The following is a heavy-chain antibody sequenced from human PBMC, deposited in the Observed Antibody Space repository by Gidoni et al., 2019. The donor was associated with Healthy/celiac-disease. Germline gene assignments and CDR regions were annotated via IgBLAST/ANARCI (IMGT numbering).Heavy chain of an antibody. V-gene: IGHV3-21*01. CDR3: ARIDPIVGATPYYYYGMDV. D-gene: IGHD1-26*01. J-gene: IGHJ6*02. CDR2: ISSSSSYI. Sequence: EVQLVESGGGLVKPGGSLRLSCAASGFTFSSYSMNWVRQAPGKGLEWVSSISSSSSYIYYADSVKGRFTISRDNAKNSLYLQMNSLRAEDTAVYYCARIDPIVGATPYYYYGMDVWGQGTTVTVSS. CDR1: GFTFSSYS.